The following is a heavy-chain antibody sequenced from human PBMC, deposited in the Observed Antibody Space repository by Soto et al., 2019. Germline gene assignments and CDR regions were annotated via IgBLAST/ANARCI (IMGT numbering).Heavy chain of an antibody. D-gene: IGHD6-6*01. V-gene: IGHV3-49*03. J-gene: IGHJ6*02. CDR2: TRSKAYGGTT. CDR1: GFTFGDYA. CDR3: TRGSSSMRDYYYYGMDV. Sequence: PGGSLRLSCTASGFTFGDYAMSWFRQAPGKGLEWVGFTRSKAYGGTTEYAASVKGRFTISRDDSKSIAYLQMNSLKTEDTAVYYCTRGSSSMRDYYYYGMDVWGQGTTVTVSS.